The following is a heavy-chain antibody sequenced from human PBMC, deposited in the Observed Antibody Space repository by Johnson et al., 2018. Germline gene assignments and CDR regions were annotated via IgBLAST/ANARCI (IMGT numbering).Heavy chain of an antibody. CDR2: VVYDGRDK. J-gene: IGHJ3*02. Sequence: VQLVESGGGVVQPGRSLRLSCAASGFTFSNYGMHWVRQAPGKGLEWVAVVVYDGRDKYYADSVKGRFTISRANSKNTLYLQMNSLRAEDTAVYYCAKARIPTDDDAFDIWGQGTMVTVSS. CDR1: GFTFSNYG. D-gene: IGHD1-26*01. CDR3: AKARIPTDDDAFDI. V-gene: IGHV3-30*18.